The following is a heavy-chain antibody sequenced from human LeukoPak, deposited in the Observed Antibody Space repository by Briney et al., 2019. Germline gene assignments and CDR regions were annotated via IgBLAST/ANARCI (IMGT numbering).Heavy chain of an antibody. J-gene: IGHJ4*02. V-gene: IGHV4-61*02. Sequence: PSETLSLTCTVSGGSISSGSYYWSWIRQPAGKGLEWIGRIYTSGSTNYNPSLKSRVTISVDTSKNQFSLKLSSVTAADTAVYYCARGRFHALEWLMTFEYWGLGTLVTVSS. CDR3: ARGRFHALEWLMTFEY. CDR2: IYTSGST. D-gene: IGHD3-3*01. CDR1: GGSISSGSYY.